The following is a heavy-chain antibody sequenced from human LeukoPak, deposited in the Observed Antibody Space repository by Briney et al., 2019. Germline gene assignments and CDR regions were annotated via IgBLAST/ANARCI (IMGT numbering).Heavy chain of an antibody. Sequence: ASVKVSCKASGYTFTGYYMHWVRQAPGQGLEWMGWINPNSGGTNYAQKLQGRVTMTTDTSTSTAYMELRSLRSDDTAVYYCARDRMGAILYFDSWGQGTLVTVSS. D-gene: IGHD1-26*01. J-gene: IGHJ4*02. CDR2: INPNSGGT. CDR3: ARDRMGAILYFDS. V-gene: IGHV1-2*02. CDR1: GYTFTGYY.